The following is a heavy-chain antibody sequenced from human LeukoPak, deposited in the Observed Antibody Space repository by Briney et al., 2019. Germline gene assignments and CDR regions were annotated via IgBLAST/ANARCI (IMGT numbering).Heavy chain of an antibody. CDR3: ARSYDFWSGYYLPYYFDY. V-gene: IGHV4-59*01. CDR2: IYYSGST. Sequence: SETLSLTCTVSGGSISSYYWSWIRQPPGKGLEWIGYIYYSGSTNYNPSLKSRVTTSVDTSKNQFSLKLSSVTAADTAVYYCARSYDFWSGYYLPYYFDYWSQGTLVTVSS. J-gene: IGHJ4*02. CDR1: GGSISSYY. D-gene: IGHD3-3*01.